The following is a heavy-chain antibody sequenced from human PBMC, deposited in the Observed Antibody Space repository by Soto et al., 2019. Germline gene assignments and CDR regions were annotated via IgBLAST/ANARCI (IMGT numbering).Heavy chain of an antibody. D-gene: IGHD2-8*01. CDR3: AKDRHPDGIWTFYA. V-gene: IGHV3-23*01. CDR1: GFTLSSLA. Sequence: GGSLRLSCATSGFTLSSLAMAWFRQAPGRGLEWVSEILGGGSTFYADSMKGRITISRDDSKNTLYLQMNSLRVDDTALYYCAKDRHPDGIWTFYAWGQGTLVTVSS. J-gene: IGHJ5*02. CDR2: ILGGGST.